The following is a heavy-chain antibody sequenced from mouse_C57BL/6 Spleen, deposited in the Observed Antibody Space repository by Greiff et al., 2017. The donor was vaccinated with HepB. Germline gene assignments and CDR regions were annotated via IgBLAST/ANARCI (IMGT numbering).Heavy chain of an antibody. Sequence: VQLMESGAELVKPGASVKISCKASGYAFSSYWMNWVKQRPGKGLEWIGQIYPGDGDTNYNGKFKGKATLTADKSSSTAYMQLSSLTSEDSSVYVCARYPVLHYWYFHGCGTLTTATVSS. D-gene: IGHD1-1*01. V-gene: IGHV1-80*01. CDR1: GYAFSSYW. J-gene: IGHJ1*03. CDR2: IYPGDGDT. CDR3: ARYPVLHYWYFHG.